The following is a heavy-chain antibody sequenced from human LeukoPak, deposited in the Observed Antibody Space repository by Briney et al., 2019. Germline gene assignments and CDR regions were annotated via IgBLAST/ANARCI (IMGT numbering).Heavy chain of an antibody. D-gene: IGHD6-19*01. J-gene: IGHJ4*02. CDR1: GYTLTELS. Sequence: ASVKVSCKVSGYTLTELSMHWVRQAPGKGLEWMGGFDPEDGETIYAQKFQGRVTMTEDTSTDTAYMELSSLRSEDTAVYYCARGGFDREWLRYFDYWGQGTLVTVSS. CDR3: ARGGFDREWLRYFDY. CDR2: FDPEDGET. V-gene: IGHV1-24*01.